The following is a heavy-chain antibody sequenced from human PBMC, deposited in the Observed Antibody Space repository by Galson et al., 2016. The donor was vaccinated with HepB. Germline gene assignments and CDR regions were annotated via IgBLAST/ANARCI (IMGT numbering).Heavy chain of an antibody. V-gene: IGHV3-23*01. CDR3: ATGFDSSWTGFDY. CDR1: GFTFSSYA. Sequence: SLRLSCAASGFTFSSYAMSWVRQAPGKGLEWVSAMSGSGAGTYYADSVKGRFTISRDNSKNPLYLQMNSLRAEDTAVYYCATGFDSSWTGFDYWGQGTLVTVSS. CDR2: MSGSGAGT. D-gene: IGHD6-13*01. J-gene: IGHJ4*02.